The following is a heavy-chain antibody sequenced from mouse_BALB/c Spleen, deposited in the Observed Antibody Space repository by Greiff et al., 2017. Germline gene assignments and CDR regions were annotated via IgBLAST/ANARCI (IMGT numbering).Heavy chain of an antibody. V-gene: IGHV1-69*02. CDR1: GYTFTSYW. CDR3: ARSRIYDAMDY. Sequence: QVQLQQPGAELVKPGAPVKLSCKASGYTFTSYWMNWVKQRPGRGLEWIGRIDPSDSETHYNQKFKDKATLTVDKSSSTAYIQRSSLTSEDSAVYYCARSRIYDAMDYWGQGTSVTVSS. J-gene: IGHJ4*01. CDR2: IDPSDSET.